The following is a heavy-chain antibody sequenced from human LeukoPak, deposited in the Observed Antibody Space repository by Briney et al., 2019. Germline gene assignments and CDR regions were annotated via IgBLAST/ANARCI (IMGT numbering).Heavy chain of an antibody. CDR1: GFTITNAR. D-gene: IGHD3-3*02. J-gene: IGHJ4*02. V-gene: IGHV3-15*01. CDR3: TTGYGHSDFDY. Sequence: PGGSLRLSCAASGFTITNARMGWVPQVPGKGLEWVGLIKSKIDGGTTDFAAPVKGRFTISIDDSKHTLYLQMNSRKSEDTGVYYCTTGYGHSDFDYWGQGTLVTVSS. CDR2: IKSKIDGGTT.